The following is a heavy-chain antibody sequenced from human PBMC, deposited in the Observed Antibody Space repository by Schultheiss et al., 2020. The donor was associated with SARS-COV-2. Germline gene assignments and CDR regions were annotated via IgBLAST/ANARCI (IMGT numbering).Heavy chain of an antibody. CDR2: INHSGST. J-gene: IGHJ4*02. D-gene: IGHD3-22*01. Sequence: SETLSLTCAVYGGSFSGYYWGWIRQPPGKGLEWIGEINHSGSTNYNPSLKSRVTISVDTSKNQFSLKLSSVTAADTAVYYCARAPDYYYDSSGTGIDYWGQGTLVTVSS. CDR3: ARAPDYYYDSSGTGIDY. V-gene: IGHV4-34*01. CDR1: GGSFSGYY.